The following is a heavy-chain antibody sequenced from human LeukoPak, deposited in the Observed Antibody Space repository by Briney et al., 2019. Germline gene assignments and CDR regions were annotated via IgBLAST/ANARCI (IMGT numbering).Heavy chain of an antibody. CDR2: ICPGDSDT. CDR1: GYNFNTYW. Sequence: GESLQISCQGSGYNFNTYWVAWVRQLPGKGLEWMGIICPGDSDTRYSPSFQGQVTISADKSISTAYLQWSSLKASDTAMYYCARPVDSSGYYYVDYWGQGTLVTVSS. D-gene: IGHD3-22*01. J-gene: IGHJ4*02. CDR3: ARPVDSSGYYYVDY. V-gene: IGHV5-51*01.